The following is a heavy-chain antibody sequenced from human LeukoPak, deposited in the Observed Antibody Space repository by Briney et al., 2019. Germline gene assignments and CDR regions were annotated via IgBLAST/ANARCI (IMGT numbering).Heavy chain of an antibody. CDR3: AREPLSKYYYDSSGYYFDY. D-gene: IGHD3-22*01. V-gene: IGHV1-69*04. CDR2: IIPMFDMT. Sequence: ASVKVSCKASGGTFSTYTITWVRQAPGQGPEWMGRIIPMFDMTTYAQKFQGRVTITVDKSTGTAYMELSSLRSEDTAVYYCAREPLSKYYYDSSGYYFDYWGQGTLVTVSS. CDR1: GGTFSTYT. J-gene: IGHJ4*02.